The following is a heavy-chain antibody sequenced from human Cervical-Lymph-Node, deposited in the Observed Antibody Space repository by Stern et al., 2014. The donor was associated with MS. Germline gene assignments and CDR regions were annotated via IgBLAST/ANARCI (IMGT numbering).Heavy chain of an antibody. Sequence: EVHLVESGAVVKKPGESVKISCKASGYRFASHWIGWVRQGPGRGLEWMGLISPGDSDTRYSPSSQDQITMSVDKSINTAYLEWNSVKASDTAMYYCARQLLDNGGFYLGWFDPWGQGTLVIVSS. J-gene: IGHJ5*02. CDR1: GYRFASHW. CDR3: ARQLLDNGGFYLGWFDP. D-gene: IGHD3-22*01. V-gene: IGHV5-51*01. CDR2: ISPGDSDT.